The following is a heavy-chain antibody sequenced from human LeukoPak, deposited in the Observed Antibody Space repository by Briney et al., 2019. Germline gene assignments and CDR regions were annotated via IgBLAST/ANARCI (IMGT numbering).Heavy chain of an antibody. CDR3: ARGILAAGTFDC. Sequence: GGSLRLSCAASGFTVNNIYMSWVRQAPGKGPEWVSVTYTDGTTYYADSVKSRFTISRDNGKNTLYLQMNTLRAEDTAVYYCARGILAAGTFDCWGQGTLVTVSS. D-gene: IGHD6-13*01. CDR1: GFTVNNIY. CDR2: TYTDGTT. V-gene: IGHV3-66*01. J-gene: IGHJ4*02.